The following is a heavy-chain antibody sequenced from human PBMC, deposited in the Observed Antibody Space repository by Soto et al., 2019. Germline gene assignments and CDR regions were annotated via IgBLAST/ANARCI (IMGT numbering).Heavy chain of an antibody. CDR1: GFTFSSYS. D-gene: IGHD3-16*02. V-gene: IGHV3-21*01. CDR2: ISSSSSYI. Sequence: GGSLRLSCAASGFTFSSYSMNWVRQAPGKGLEWVSSISSSSSYIYYADSVKGRFTISRDNAKNSLYLQMNSLRAEDTAVYYCARGRITFGGVIVIPGTPSWFDPWGQGTLVTVSS. J-gene: IGHJ5*02. CDR3: ARGRITFGGVIVIPGTPSWFDP.